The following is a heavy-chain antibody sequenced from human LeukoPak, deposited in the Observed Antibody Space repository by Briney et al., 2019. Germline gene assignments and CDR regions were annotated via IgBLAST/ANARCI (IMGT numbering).Heavy chain of an antibody. CDR2: IYYSGST. D-gene: IGHD3-22*01. J-gene: IGHJ5*02. CDR1: GGSISSYY. V-gene: IGHV4-59*01. CDR3: ARQTYCYDNSGYSNWLDP. Sequence: PSETLSLTCTVSGGSISSYYWSWIRQPPGKGLEWIGYIYYSGSTNYNPSLKSRVTISIDTSKNQFSLRLSSVTAADTAVYYCARQTYCYDNSGYSNWLDPWGQGTLVTVSS.